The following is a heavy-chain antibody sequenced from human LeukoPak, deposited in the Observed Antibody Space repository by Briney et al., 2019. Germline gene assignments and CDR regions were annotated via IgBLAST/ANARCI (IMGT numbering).Heavy chain of an antibody. CDR2: IYTSGST. J-gene: IGHJ4*02. CDR3: ARGRIRLGELSGKDY. D-gene: IGHD3-16*02. Sequence: SETLSLTCTVSGGSISSYYWSWIRQSAGKGLEWIGRIYTSGSTNYNPSLKSRVTMSVDTSKNQFSLKVSSVTAADTAVYYCARGRIRLGELSGKDYWGQGILVTVSS. V-gene: IGHV4-4*07. CDR1: GGSISSYY.